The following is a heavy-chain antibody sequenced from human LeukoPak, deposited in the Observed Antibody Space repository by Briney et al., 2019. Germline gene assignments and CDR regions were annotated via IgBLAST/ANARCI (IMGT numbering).Heavy chain of an antibody. CDR1: GFTFSSYA. Sequence: GGSLRLSSAASGFTFSSYAMSWVRQAPGKGLEWVSLISGSGDDTKYADSVMGRFTISRDNSKNTLYLQMNSLRAEDTAVYYCAKSDCSSDGCKLLNYWGQGTLVTVSS. CDR2: ISGSGDDT. CDR3: AKSDCSSDGCKLLNY. V-gene: IGHV3-23*01. J-gene: IGHJ4*02. D-gene: IGHD5-24*01.